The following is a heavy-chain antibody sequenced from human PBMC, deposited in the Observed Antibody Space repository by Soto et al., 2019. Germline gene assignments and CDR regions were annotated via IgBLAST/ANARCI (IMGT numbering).Heavy chain of an antibody. Sequence: ASVKDSCKTSGYNFSNYCITCVRQAPGQPLEWLGWISLYSDGTNYAQKFQGRVSMTTDTSTTTAYMELRSLRSDDTAVYYCARVVPGAEAWFGPWGQGTLVTVSS. D-gene: IGHD2-2*01. CDR3: ARVVPGAEAWFGP. V-gene: IGHV1-18*01. CDR2: ISLYSDGT. J-gene: IGHJ5*02. CDR1: GYNFSNYC.